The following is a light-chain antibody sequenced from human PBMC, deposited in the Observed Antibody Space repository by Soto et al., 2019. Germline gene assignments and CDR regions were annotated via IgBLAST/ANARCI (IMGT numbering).Light chain of an antibody. V-gene: IGKV3-15*01. CDR2: GAS. CDR1: QNVRTN. CDR3: QQYNNWPPWT. J-gene: IGKJ1*01. Sequence: EIVLTQSPGTLSLSPGERVTLSCRASQNVRTNYLAWYQQKPGQAPRLLIYGASTRATGIPARFSGSGSGTEFTLTISSLQSEDFAVYYCQQYNNWPPWTFGQGTKVDIK.